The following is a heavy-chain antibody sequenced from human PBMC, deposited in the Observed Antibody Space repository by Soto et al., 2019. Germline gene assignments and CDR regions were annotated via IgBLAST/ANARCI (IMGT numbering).Heavy chain of an antibody. CDR3: AKDQDYGPSPVDF. D-gene: IGHD4-17*01. V-gene: IGHV3-30*18. J-gene: IGHJ4*02. CDR2: ISYDGSNK. Sequence: GGSLRLSCAASGFTFSSYGMHWVRQAPGKGLEWVAVISYDGSNKYYADSVKGRFTISRDNSKNTLYLQMNSLRAEDTAVYYFAKDQDYGPSPVDFWGQGTLVTGSS. CDR1: GFTFSSYG.